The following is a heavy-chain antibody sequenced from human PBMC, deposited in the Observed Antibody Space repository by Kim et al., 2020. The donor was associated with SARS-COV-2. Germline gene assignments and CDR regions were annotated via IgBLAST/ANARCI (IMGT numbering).Heavy chain of an antibody. J-gene: IGHJ4*02. CDR2: ISGSGGSI. CDR3: AKDPRISITVVACAVDY. D-gene: IGHD3-22*01. CDR1: DFTFSNYA. V-gene: IGHV3-23*01. Sequence: GGSLRLSCAASDFTFSNYAMSWVRQAPGKGLEWVSAISGSGGSIYYADSVRGRFTISRDNSKNTLYLQMNSLRAEDTAVYYCAKDPRISITVVACAVDYWGRGTLVTVSS.